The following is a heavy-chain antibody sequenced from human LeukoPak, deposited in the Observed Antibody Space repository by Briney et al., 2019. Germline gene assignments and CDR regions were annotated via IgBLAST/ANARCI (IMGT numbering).Heavy chain of an antibody. V-gene: IGHV4-34*01. J-gene: IGHJ3*02. D-gene: IGHD2-2*01. CDR2: INHSGST. Sequence: SETLSLTCAVYGGSFSGYYWSWIRQPPGKGLEWIGEINHSGSTNYNPSLKSRVTISVGTSKNQFSLKLSSVTAADTAVYYCASRYCSSTSCYHSGHAFDIWGQGTMVTVSS. CDR1: GGSFSGYY. CDR3: ASRYCSSTSCYHSGHAFDI.